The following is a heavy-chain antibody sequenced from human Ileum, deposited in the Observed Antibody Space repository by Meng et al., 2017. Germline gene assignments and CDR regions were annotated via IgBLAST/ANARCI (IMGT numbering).Heavy chain of an antibody. CDR2: IHYTRKT. J-gene: IGHJ5*01. V-gene: IGHV4-59*12. CDR3: ARGFYDSRGYSAPFDS. Sequence: ESGTGLRKTFDNLALHCHGSGDCIRRISVRWFPQPPGQGLEWIDYIHYTRKTIYNPSLLSRATMSLDKSKNQFSLELNSVTAADTAVYYCARGFYDSRGYSAPFDSWGHGTLVTVSS. CDR1: GDCIRRIS. D-gene: IGHD3-22*01.